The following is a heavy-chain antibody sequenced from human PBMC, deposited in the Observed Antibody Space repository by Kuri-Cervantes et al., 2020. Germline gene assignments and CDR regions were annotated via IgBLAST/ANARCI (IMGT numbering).Heavy chain of an antibody. Sequence: GESLKISCAASGFTFSSYAMSWVRQAPGKGLEWVSAISGSGGSTYYADSVKGRFTISRDNSKNTLYLQMNSLRAEDTAVYYCARGGVGYCSSTSCYEYYYYGMDVWGQGTTVTVSS. CDR2: ISGSGGST. D-gene: IGHD2-2*01. V-gene: IGHV3-23*01. J-gene: IGHJ6*02. CDR3: ARGGVGYCSSTSCYEYYYYGMDV. CDR1: GFTFSSYA.